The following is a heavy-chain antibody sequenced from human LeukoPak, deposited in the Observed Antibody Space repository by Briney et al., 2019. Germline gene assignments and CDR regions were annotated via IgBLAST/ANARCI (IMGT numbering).Heavy chain of an antibody. D-gene: IGHD1-26*01. Sequence: SETLSLTCAVYGGSFSGYYWSWIRQPPGKGLEWIGEINHSGRTNYNPSLKSRVTISVDTPKNQFSLKLSSVTAADKAVYYCARGSGHFGYYYYYMDVWGKGTTVTVFS. V-gene: IGHV4-34*01. J-gene: IGHJ6*03. CDR3: ARGSGHFGYYYYYMDV. CDR1: GGSFSGYY. CDR2: INHSGRT.